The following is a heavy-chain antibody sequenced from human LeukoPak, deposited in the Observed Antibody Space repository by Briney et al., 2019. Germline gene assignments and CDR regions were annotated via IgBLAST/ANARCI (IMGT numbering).Heavy chain of an antibody. CDR2: IYTSGST. CDR3: ARTTVTTVRYYYYMDV. CDR1: GGSISSGGYY. D-gene: IGHD4-17*01. Sequence: SQTLSLTCTVSGGSISSGGYYWSWIRQPAGKGLEWIGRIYTSGSTNYNPSLKSRVTISVDTSKNQFSLKLSSVTAADTAVYYCARTTVTTVRYYYYMDVWGKGTTVTVSS. J-gene: IGHJ6*03. V-gene: IGHV4-61*02.